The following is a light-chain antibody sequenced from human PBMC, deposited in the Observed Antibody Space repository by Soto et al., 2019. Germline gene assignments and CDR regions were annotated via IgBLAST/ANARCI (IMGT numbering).Light chain of an antibody. Sequence: DIVMTQSPLSLPVTPGEPASISCRSSQSLLYTNGYNYLDWYLQKPGQSPQLLIYLGSNRASGVPDRFSGSGSGPDFTLKISRVEAEDVGVYYCMQGLQSRTFGQGTKVEIK. V-gene: IGKV2-28*01. J-gene: IGKJ1*01. CDR1: QSLLYTNGYNY. CDR2: LGS. CDR3: MQGLQSRT.